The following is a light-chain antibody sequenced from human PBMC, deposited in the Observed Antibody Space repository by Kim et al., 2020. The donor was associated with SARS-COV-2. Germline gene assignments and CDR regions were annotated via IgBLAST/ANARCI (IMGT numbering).Light chain of an antibody. J-gene: IGLJ1*01. CDR3: QVWDSSCDHYV. CDR2: YDT. V-gene: IGLV3-21*04. Sequence: SYELTEPPSVSVAPGKTARITCGGNNIGSKSVHXYQQKSGQAPVLVIYYDTDRPSGIPERFSGSNSGNTATLTISRVEAGDEADYYCQVWDSSCDHYVFG. CDR1: NIGSKS.